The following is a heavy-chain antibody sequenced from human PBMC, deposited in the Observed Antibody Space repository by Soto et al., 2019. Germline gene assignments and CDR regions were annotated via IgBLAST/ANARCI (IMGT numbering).Heavy chain of an antibody. J-gene: IGHJ3*02. CDR2: INPSGGST. CDR1: GYTFTSYY. D-gene: IGHD3-22*01. Sequence: GASVKVSCKASGYTFTSYYMHWVRQAPGQGLEWMGIINPSGGSTSYAQKFQGRVTMTRDTSTSTVYMELSSLRSEDTAVYYCARDSYYYDSSGYTAFDIWGQGTMVTVSS. CDR3: ARDSYYYDSSGYTAFDI. V-gene: IGHV1-46*01.